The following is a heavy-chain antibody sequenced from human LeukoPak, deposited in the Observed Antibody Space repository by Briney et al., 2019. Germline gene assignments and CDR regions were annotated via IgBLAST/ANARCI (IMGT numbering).Heavy chain of an antibody. D-gene: IGHD6-6*01. V-gene: IGHV7-4-1*02. CDR1: GYTFTSYA. Sequence: GASVKVSCKASGYTFTSYAMNWVRQAPGQGLEWMGWINTNTGNPTSAQGFTGRFVFSLDTSVSTAYLQISSLKAEDTAVYYCARTSSSSLNYYYYYMDVWGKGTTVTVSS. J-gene: IGHJ6*03. CDR2: INTNTGNP. CDR3: ARTSSSSLNYYYYYMDV.